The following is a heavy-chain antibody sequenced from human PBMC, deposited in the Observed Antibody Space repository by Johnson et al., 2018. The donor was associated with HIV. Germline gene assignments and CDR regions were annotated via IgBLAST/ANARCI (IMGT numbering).Heavy chain of an antibody. V-gene: IGHV3-23*04. D-gene: IGHD3-22*01. CDR2: ISGSGGST. Sequence: VESGGGVVQPGRSLRLSCAASGFTFSSYGMHWVRQAPGKGLEWVSAISGSGGSTYYADSVKGRFTISRDNSKTTLYLQMNSLRAEDTAVYYCAMEYYYDSSVWAFDSWGQGTMVTVSS. J-gene: IGHJ3*02. CDR1: GFTFSSYG. CDR3: AMEYYYDSSVWAFDS.